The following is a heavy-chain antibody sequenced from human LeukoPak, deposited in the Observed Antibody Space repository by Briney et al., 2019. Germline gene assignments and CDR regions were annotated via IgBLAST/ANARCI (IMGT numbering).Heavy chain of an antibody. CDR2: IYYSGST. J-gene: IGHJ4*02. V-gene: IGHV4-31*03. Sequence: SETLSLTCTVSGGSISSGGYYWSWIRQHPGKGLEWIGYIYYSGSTYYNPSLKSRVTISVDTSKNQFSLKLSSVTAADTAVYYCARGFGKGGLTQNRHTFDYWGQGTLVTVSS. CDR3: ARGFGKGGLTQNRHTFDY. CDR1: GGSISSGGYY. D-gene: IGHD3-16*01.